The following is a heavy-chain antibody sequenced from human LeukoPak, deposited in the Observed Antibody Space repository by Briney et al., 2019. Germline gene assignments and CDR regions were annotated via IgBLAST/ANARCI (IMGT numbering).Heavy chain of an antibody. J-gene: IGHJ4*02. V-gene: IGHV4-34*01. CDR2: INHSGST. Sequence: PSETLSLTCAVYGGSFSGYYWSWIRQPPGKGLEWIGEINHSGSTNYNPSLKSRVTISVDTSKNQFSLKLSSVTAADTAVYYCATTRRKYYFDYWSQGTLVTVSS. CDR1: GGSFSGYY. CDR3: ATTRRKYYFDY. D-gene: IGHD1-14*01.